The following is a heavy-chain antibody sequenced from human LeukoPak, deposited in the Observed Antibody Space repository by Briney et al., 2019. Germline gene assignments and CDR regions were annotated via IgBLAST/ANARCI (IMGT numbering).Heavy chain of an antibody. D-gene: IGHD6-13*01. CDR2: IRFDGGNE. J-gene: IGHJ4*02. CDR3: AKAGYSTSWYYLDF. CDR1: DFTFSDYG. Sequence: GGSLTLSCAPSDFTFSDYGMHWVRQAPGNGLEWVAFIRFDGGNEIYGGSVKGRFTISRDDSKDTLYLQMNSLSAEDTAVYFCAKAGYSTSWYYLDFWGQGTLVTVSS. V-gene: IGHV3-30*02.